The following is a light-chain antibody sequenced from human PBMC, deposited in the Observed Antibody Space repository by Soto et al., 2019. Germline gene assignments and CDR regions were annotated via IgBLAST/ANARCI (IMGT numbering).Light chain of an antibody. Sequence: QSVLTQPPSASGSPGQSVAISCTGTNSDVGGYNYVSWYQQHPGKAPKLMIYDVNKRPSGVPDRFSGSKSGNTASLTVSGLQAEDESDYYCSSYAGSTTFDVFGTGTKVTV. V-gene: IGLV2-8*01. CDR2: DVN. J-gene: IGLJ1*01. CDR1: NSDVGGYNY. CDR3: SSYAGSTTFDV.